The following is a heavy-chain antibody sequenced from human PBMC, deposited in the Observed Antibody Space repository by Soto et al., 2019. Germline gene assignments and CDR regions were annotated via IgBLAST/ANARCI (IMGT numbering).Heavy chain of an antibody. CDR2: IYWDDEE. D-gene: IGHD6-6*01. V-gene: IGHV2-5*02. CDR3: ARRYDSSFDF. J-gene: IGHJ4*02. Sequence: QITLKESGPTLLKPTQTLTLTCTFSGFSLRSLGMAVGWIRQPPGRALEWVALIYWDDEERYSPSLQSRLTITKDTSKNHVVLTMTTMDPVDTATYYCARRYDSSFDFWWQGISVTVSS. CDR1: GFSLRSLGMA.